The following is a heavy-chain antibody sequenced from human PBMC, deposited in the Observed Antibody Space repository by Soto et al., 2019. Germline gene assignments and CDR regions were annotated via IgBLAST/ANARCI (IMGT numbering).Heavy chain of an antibody. CDR1: GFTFTSSA. CDR3: AREERVAVFATGFLYYYYGMDV. J-gene: IGHJ6*02. Sequence: SVKVSCKASGFTFTSSAVQWVRQARGQRLEWIGWIVVGSGNTNYAQKFQERVTITRDMSTSTAYMELSRLRSDDTAVYYCAREERVAVFATGFLYYYYGMDVRAQRTTVTGSS. V-gene: IGHV1-58*01. D-gene: IGHD6-19*01. CDR2: IVVGSGNT.